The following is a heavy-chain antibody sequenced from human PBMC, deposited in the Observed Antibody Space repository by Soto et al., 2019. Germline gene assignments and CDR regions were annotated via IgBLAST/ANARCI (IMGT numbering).Heavy chain of an antibody. CDR1: GGSISSSCYC. CDR2: IDYSGST. V-gene: IGHV4-39*01. D-gene: IGHD6-6*01. CDR3: ATTYGSSSYNWFDP. Sequence: PSESLSLTCTVSGGSISSSCYCWGWLRQPPGKGLEWIGSIDYSGSTYYNPTVRCPVTISVDTSKNQFSLNRSSVTAADTAVYYCATTYGSSSYNWFDPWGQGTLVTVSS. J-gene: IGHJ5*02.